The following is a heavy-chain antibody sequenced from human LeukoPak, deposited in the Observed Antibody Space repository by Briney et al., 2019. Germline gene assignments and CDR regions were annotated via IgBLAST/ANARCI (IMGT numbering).Heavy chain of an antibody. D-gene: IGHD1-26*01. CDR3: ESLGKWEDY. V-gene: IGHV4-59*01. CDR2: IYYSGNA. Sequence: SETLSLTCTVSGGSITTYYWSWIRQPPGKGLEWIGYIYYSGNAAYNPSLSGRVTISVDTSTSQVFLKLTSVTAADTGVYYCESLGKWEDYCGQESLVTVSS. CDR1: GGSITTYY. J-gene: IGHJ4*02.